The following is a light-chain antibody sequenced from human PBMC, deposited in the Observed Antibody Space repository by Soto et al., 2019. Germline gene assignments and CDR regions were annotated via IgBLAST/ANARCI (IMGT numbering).Light chain of an antibody. J-gene: IGLJ1*01. CDR3: AAWDGSLNGYV. V-gene: IGLV1-44*01. Sequence: QSVLTQPPSASGTPGQRVTIFCSGSSSNIGSNTVNWYQQLPGTAPKLLIYSNDQRPSGVPDRFSGSKSGTSASLAISGLQSEDEADYYCAAWDGSLNGYVFGTGTKVTVL. CDR2: SND. CDR1: SSNIGSNT.